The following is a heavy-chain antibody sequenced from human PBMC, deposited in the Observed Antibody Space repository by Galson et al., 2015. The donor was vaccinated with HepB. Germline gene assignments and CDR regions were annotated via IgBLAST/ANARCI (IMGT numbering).Heavy chain of an antibody. J-gene: IGHJ4*02. V-gene: IGHV3-23*01. D-gene: IGHD4-17*01. CDR3: ARVPAYGDFIPRYFDS. CDR1: GFNFDNYA. Sequence: SLRLSCAASGFNFDNYAMSWVRQGPRKGLHWVPGISSSGDSTYYADSVKGRFTISRDNSKNTVSLQMNSLTVEDAAVYYCARVPAYGDFIPRYFDSWGQGTLVTVSS. CDR2: ISSSGDST.